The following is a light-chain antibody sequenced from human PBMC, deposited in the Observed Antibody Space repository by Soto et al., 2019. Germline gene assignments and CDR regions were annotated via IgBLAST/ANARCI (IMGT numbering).Light chain of an antibody. CDR1: QTITSSY. CDR3: QQFGDSPRYT. V-gene: IGKV3-20*01. Sequence: ETVLTQSPGTLSLSPGERATLSCRASQTITSSYLAWYQQKPGQAPRLLIYGASSRATGIPDRFSGSGSGTDFTLTISRLAPEAFAVYYCQQFGDSPRYTFGQGTKLEIK. CDR2: GAS. J-gene: IGKJ2*01.